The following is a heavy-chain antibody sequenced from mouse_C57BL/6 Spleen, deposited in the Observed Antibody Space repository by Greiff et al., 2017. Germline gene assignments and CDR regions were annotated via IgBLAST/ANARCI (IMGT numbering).Heavy chain of an antibody. V-gene: IGHV1-82*01. CDR2: ISPGDGDT. Sequence: VQLQQSGPELVKPGASVKISCKASGYAFSSSWMNWVQQRPGTGLEWIGRISPGDGDTNYHGKFKGKATLTADKSSSTAYLQLSSLTSEDSAVFVCARDSDQNFDYWGQGTTLTVSS. CDR3: ARDSDQNFDY. CDR1: GYAFSSSW. J-gene: IGHJ2*01.